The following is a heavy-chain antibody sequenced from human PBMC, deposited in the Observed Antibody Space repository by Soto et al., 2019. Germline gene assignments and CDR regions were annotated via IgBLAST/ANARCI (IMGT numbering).Heavy chain of an antibody. CDR3: ARDPTPGYYDSSGYFDY. J-gene: IGHJ4*02. CDR1: GWNLFIYT. D-gene: IGHD3-22*01. V-gene: IGHV3-30-3*01. CDR2: ISYDGSNK. Sequence: GGPQRLSGSTSGWNLFIYTANLIRHAQGQGLEWVAVISYDGSNKFYADSVKGRFTISRDNSQNTLYLQMNSLRAEDTAVYYCARDPTPGYYDSSGYFDYWGQGTLVPLTS.